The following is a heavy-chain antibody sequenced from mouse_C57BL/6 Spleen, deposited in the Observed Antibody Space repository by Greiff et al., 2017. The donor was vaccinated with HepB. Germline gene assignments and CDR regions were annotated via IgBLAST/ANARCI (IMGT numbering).Heavy chain of an antibody. CDR2: IYPRSGNT. J-gene: IGHJ2*01. CDR3: ARKELDYDAYYFDY. V-gene: IGHV1-81*01. D-gene: IGHD2-4*01. CDR1: GYTFTSYG. Sequence: QVQLKQSGAELARPGASVKLSCKASGYTFTSYGISWVKQRTGQGLEWIGEIYPRSGNTYYNEKFKGKATLTADKSSSTAYMELRSLTSEDSAVYFCARKELDYDAYYFDYWGQGTTLTVSS.